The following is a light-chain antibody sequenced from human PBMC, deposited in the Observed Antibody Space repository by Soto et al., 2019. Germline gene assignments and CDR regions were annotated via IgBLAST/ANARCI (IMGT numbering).Light chain of an antibody. CDR2: DNN. CDR3: GTWDSSLSAGQAV. J-gene: IGLJ7*01. V-gene: IGLV1-51*01. Sequence: QSVLTQPPSVSVAPGQKVTISCSGSSSNIGNNYVSWYQQLPGTAPKLLIYDNNKRPSGIPDRFSGSKSGTSATLGITGLQTGDEADYYCGTWDSSLSAGQAVFGGGTQLTVL. CDR1: SSNIGNNY.